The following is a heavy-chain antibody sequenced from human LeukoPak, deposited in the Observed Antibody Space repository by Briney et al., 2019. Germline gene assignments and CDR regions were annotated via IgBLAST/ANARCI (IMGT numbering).Heavy chain of an antibody. Sequence: KSSETLSLTCTVSGGSISSYYWSWIRQPPGKGLEWIGYIYYSGSTNYNPFLKSRVTISVDTSKNQFSLKLSSVTAADTAVYYCARARPARPPYYYYYYGMDVWGQGTTVTVSS. J-gene: IGHJ6*02. CDR3: ARARPARPPYYYYYYGMDV. V-gene: IGHV4-59*01. CDR2: IYYSGST. D-gene: IGHD6-6*01. CDR1: GGSISSYY.